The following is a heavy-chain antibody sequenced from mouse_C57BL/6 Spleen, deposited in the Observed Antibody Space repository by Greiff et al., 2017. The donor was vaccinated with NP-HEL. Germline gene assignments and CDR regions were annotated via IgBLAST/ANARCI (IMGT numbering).Heavy chain of an antibody. D-gene: IGHD2-4*01. V-gene: IGHV1-82*01. J-gene: IGHJ3*01. Sequence: QVQLQQPGAELVKPGASVKMSCKASGYTFTSYWITWVKQRPGQGLEWIGRIYPGDGDTNYNGKFKGKATLTADKSSSTAYMQLSSLTSEDSAVYFCAYDSWFAYWGQGTLVTVSA. CDR1: GYTFTSYW. CDR3: AYDSWFAY. CDR2: IYPGDGDT.